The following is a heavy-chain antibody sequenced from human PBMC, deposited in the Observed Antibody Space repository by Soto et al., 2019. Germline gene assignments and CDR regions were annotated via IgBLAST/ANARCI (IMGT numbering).Heavy chain of an antibody. CDR1: GGSISSSSYY. J-gene: IGHJ3*01. V-gene: IGHV4-39*01. Sequence: PSETLSLTCTVSGGSISSSSYYWGWIRQPPGKGLEWIGSIYYSGSTYYNPSLKSRVTISVDTSKNQFSLKLSSVTAADTAVYYCARSNATYGSGTFVWGQGTMVTVSS. D-gene: IGHD3-10*01. CDR3: ARSNATYGSGTFV. CDR2: IYYSGST.